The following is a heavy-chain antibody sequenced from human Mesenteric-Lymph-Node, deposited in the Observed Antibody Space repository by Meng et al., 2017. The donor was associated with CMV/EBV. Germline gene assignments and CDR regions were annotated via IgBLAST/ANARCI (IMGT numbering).Heavy chain of an antibody. Sequence: FKTYGITWVRRAPGQGLEWMGGSIPIFGTSKYEQKFQDRVTITTDESSNTAYMELSSLRSDDTAVYFCAREVGSQNWNDEKWFDPWGQGTLVTVSS. V-gene: IGHV1-69*05. CDR1: FKTYG. CDR2: SIPIFGTS. CDR3: AREVGSQNWNDEKWFDP. D-gene: IGHD1-1*01. J-gene: IGHJ5*02.